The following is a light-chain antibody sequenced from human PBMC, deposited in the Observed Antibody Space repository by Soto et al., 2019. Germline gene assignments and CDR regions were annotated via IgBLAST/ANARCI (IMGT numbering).Light chain of an antibody. CDR1: QSISRW. V-gene: IGKV1-5*01. Sequence: DIQMTQSPSSLSASVGDRVTITCRASQSISRWLAWYQEKPGKAPKVLIYDASNLESGVPSRFSGSGSGTEFTPTISRLQPDDFATYYCQQYSSYWTFGQGIKVDIK. CDR2: DAS. CDR3: QQYSSYWT. J-gene: IGKJ1*01.